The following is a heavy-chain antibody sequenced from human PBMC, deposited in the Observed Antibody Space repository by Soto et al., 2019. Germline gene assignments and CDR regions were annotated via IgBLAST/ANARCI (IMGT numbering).Heavy chain of an antibody. CDR3: ARVLHAPRDYYYYGMDV. V-gene: IGHV3-33*01. CDR1: GFTFSSYG. CDR2: IWYDGSNK. J-gene: IGHJ6*02. Sequence: PGGSLRLSCAASGFTFSSYGMHWVRQAPGKGLEWVAVIWYDGSNKYYADSVKGRFTISRDNSKNTLYLQMNSLRAEDTAVYYCARVLHAPRDYYYYGMDVWGQGTTVTVSS. D-gene: IGHD2-8*01.